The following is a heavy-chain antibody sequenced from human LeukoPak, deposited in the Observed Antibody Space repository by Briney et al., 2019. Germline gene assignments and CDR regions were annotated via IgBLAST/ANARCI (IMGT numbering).Heavy chain of an antibody. Sequence: PSETLSLTCTVSGGSISSYYWSWIRQPPGKGLEWIGYIYYSGSTNYNPSLKSRVTISVDTSKNQFSLKLSSVTAADTAVYYCARGDYYGGYEYYFDYWGQGTLVTVSS. V-gene: IGHV4-59*01. CDR2: IYYSGST. J-gene: IGHJ4*02. CDR3: ARGDYYGGYEYYFDY. CDR1: GGSISSYY. D-gene: IGHD4-23*01.